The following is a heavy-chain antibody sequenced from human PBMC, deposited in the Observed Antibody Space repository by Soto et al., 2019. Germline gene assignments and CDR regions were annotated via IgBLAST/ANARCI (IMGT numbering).Heavy chain of an antibody. Sequence: SETLSLTCTVSGGSISSYYWSWIRQPPGKGLEWIGYIYYSGSTNYNPSLKSRVTISVDTSKNQFSLKLSSVTAADTAVYYCARDWGSTSNRTNYYYYYYMDVWGKGTTVTVCS. D-gene: IGHD1-7*01. V-gene: IGHV4-59*01. CDR2: IYYSGST. CDR3: ARDWGSTSNRTNYYYYYYMDV. CDR1: GGSISSYY. J-gene: IGHJ6*03.